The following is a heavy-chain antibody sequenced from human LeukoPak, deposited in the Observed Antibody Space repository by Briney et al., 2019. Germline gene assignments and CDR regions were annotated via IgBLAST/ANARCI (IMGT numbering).Heavy chain of an antibody. Sequence: PGGSLRLSCEASGFSMSVYWMSWVRQAPGKGLEWVGNIKEDGSERNYVDSVKGRFTISRDKAKKSLYLQMDSLRAEDAAVYYCARDSGAYYRFFDYWGQGTLVTVSS. D-gene: IGHD3-22*01. CDR3: ARDSGAYYRFFDY. J-gene: IGHJ4*02. CDR1: GFSMSVYW. CDR2: IKEDGSER. V-gene: IGHV3-7*01.